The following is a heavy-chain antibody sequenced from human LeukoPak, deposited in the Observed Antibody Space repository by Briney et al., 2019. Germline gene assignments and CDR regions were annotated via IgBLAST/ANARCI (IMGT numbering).Heavy chain of an antibody. J-gene: IGHJ4*02. CDR2: INHSGST. CDR1: GGSFSGYY. V-gene: IGHV4-34*01. D-gene: IGHD3-22*01. Sequence: SETLSLTCAVYGGSFSGYYWSWIRQPPGKGMEWIGEINHSGSTNNNPSLKSRVTISVDTSKNQFSLTLNSVTAADSAVYYCARSPPIPGRYYYYDSSGYYGYFDYWGQGTLVTVSS. CDR3: ARSPPIPGRYYYYDSSGYYGYFDY.